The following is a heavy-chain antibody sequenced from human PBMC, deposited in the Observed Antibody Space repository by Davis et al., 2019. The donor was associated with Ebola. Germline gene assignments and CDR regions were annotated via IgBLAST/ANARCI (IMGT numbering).Heavy chain of an antibody. D-gene: IGHD3-3*01. J-gene: IGHJ5*02. CDR3: ARETLKGSYDFWSGYYPNWFDP. CDR1: GGTFSSYA. CDR2: IIPIFGTA. V-gene: IGHV1-69*13. Sequence: AASVKVSCKASGGTFSSYAISWVRQAPGQGLEWMGGIIPIFGTANYAQKFQGRVTITADESTSTAYMELSSLRSEDTAVYYCARETLKGSYDFWSGYYPNWFDPWGQGTLVTVSS.